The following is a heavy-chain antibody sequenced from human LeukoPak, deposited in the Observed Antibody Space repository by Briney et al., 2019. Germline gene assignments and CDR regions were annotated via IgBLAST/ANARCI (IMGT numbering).Heavy chain of an antibody. V-gene: IGHV3-30*18. CDR1: GFTFSSYG. D-gene: IGHD2-15*01. CDR3: AKDVVTVGVPDY. CDR2: ISYDGSNK. Sequence: GRSLRLSCAASGFTFSSYGMHWVRQAPGKGLEWVAVISYDGSNKYYADSVKGRFTISRDNSKNTLYPQMNSLRAEDTAVYYCAKDVVTVGVPDYWGQGTLVTVSS. J-gene: IGHJ4*02.